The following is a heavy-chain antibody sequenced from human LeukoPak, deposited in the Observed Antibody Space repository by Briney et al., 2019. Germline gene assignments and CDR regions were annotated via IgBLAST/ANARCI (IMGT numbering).Heavy chain of an antibody. D-gene: IGHD5-12*01. V-gene: IGHV1-46*01. CDR1: GYTFTSYY. Sequence: GASVKVSCKASGYTFTSYYMHWVRQAPGQGLEWMGIINPSGGSTSYAQKFQGRVTMTRDTSTSTVYMELSSLRSEDTAVSYCARDWGDYDFLDYWGQGTLVTVSS. CDR2: INPSGGST. CDR3: ARDWGDYDFLDY. J-gene: IGHJ4*02.